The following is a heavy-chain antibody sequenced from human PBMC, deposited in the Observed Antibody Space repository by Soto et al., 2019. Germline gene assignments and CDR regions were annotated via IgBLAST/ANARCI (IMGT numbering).Heavy chain of an antibody. CDR1: GFIFSDYY. D-gene: IGHD3-10*01. CDR3: ARGASASGRDYFDY. Sequence: QVQLVESGGGLVKPGGSLRLSCAASGFIFSDYYISWVRQAPGRGLECLSYIAPSTAYLNYADSVKGRFTISRDNAKKSLFLQMDSLRADDTAVYYCARGASASGRDYFDYWGQGTLVTVSS. V-gene: IGHV3-11*06. CDR2: IAPSTAYL. J-gene: IGHJ4*02.